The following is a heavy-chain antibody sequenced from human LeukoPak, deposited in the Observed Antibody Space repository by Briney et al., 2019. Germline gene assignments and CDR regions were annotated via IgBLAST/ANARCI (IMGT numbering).Heavy chain of an antibody. CDR3: ARETRETKLANYFYESSGFSNIDY. J-gene: IGHJ4*02. CDR1: GFTFSSYA. V-gene: IGHV3-23*01. CDR2: INVGGDYT. D-gene: IGHD3-22*01. Sequence: GGSLRLSCAASGFTFSSYAMSWVRQAPGKGLEWVSTINVGGDYTYFADSVKGRFTISRDNSKNTLYLQVSSLTAEDTAVYYCARETRETKLANYFYESSGFSNIDYWGQGALVTVSS.